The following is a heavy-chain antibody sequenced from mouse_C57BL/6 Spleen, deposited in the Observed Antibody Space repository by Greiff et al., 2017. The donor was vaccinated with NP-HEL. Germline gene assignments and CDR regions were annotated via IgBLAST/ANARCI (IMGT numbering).Heavy chain of an antibody. J-gene: IGHJ2*01. D-gene: IGHD4-1*01. CDR3: ARGTGV. CDR2: IDPSDSYT. Sequence: QVQLQQPGAELVKPGASVKLSCKASGYTFTSYWMQWVKQRPGQGLEWIGEIDPSDSYTNYNQKFKGKATLTVDTSSSTAYMQLSSLTSEDSAVYYCARGTGVWGQGTTLTVSS. CDR1: GYTFTSYW. V-gene: IGHV1-50*01.